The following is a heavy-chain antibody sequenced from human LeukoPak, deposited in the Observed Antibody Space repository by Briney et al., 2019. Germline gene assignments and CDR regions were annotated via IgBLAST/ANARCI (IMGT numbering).Heavy chain of an antibody. CDR2: ISGSGGST. CDR3: AKVMKGSERLTMVRGVIIKTAGLYYMDV. V-gene: IGHV3-23*01. Sequence: GGSLRLSCAASGFSFRSYAMSWVRQAPGKGLEWVSAISGSGGSTYYADSVKGRFTISRDNSKNTVYLQMNSLRAEDTAVYYCAKVMKGSERLTMVRGVIIKTAGLYYMDVWGKGTTVTVSS. D-gene: IGHD3-10*01. J-gene: IGHJ6*03. CDR1: GFSFRSYA.